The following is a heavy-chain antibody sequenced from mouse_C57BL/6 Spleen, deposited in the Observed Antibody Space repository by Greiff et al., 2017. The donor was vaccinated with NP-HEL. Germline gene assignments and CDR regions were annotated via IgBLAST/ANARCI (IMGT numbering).Heavy chain of an antibody. D-gene: IGHD2-3*01. Sequence: EVMLVESGAELVRPGASVKLSCTASGFNIKDYYMHWVKQRPEQGLEWIGRIDPEDGDTEYAPKFQGKATMTADTSSNTAYLQLSSLTSEDTAVYYCTTGDGYYEGYYAMDYWGQGTSVTVSS. J-gene: IGHJ4*01. V-gene: IGHV14-1*01. CDR1: GFNIKDYY. CDR3: TTGDGYYEGYYAMDY. CDR2: IDPEDGDT.